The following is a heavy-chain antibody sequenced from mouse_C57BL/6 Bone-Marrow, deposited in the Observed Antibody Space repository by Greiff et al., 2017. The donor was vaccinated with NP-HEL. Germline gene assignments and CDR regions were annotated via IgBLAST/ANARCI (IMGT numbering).Heavy chain of an antibody. V-gene: IGHV2-3*01. CDR1: GFSLTSYG. Sequence: VQVVESGPGLVAPSQSLSITCTVSGFSLTSYGVSWVRPPPGQGLEWLGALWGDVSTNYHSPLISSTRLSKENAKSQVSLKQNRLQTEDTATDDGAKPYYDYERWYCEVWGTGTTVTVSS. D-gene: IGHD2-4*01. J-gene: IGHJ1*03. CDR2: LWGDVST. CDR3: AKPYYDYERWYCEV.